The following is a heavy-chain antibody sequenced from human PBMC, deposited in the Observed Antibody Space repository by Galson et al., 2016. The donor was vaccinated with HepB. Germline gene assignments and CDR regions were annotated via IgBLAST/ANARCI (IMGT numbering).Heavy chain of an antibody. CDR3: ARDWGGIYGSSTSFDY. V-gene: IGHV6-1*01. Sequence: CAISGDSVSSNSAGWNWIRQSPSRGLEWLGRTYYRSKWYNDYAVSVKSRITINPDTSKNQFSLQLSSVTPEDTAVYYCARDWGGIYGSSTSFDYWGEGTLVIVAS. D-gene: IGHD6-13*01. J-gene: IGHJ4*02. CDR2: TYYRSKWYN. CDR1: GDSVSSNSAG.